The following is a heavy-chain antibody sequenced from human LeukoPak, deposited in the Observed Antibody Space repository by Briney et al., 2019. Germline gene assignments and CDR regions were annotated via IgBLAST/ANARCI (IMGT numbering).Heavy chain of an antibody. CDR2: IYYSGST. Sequence: SETLSLTCTVSGGSISSYYWSWIRQPPGKGLEWIGCIYYSGSTNYNPSLKSRLTISVDTSKNQFSLKLSSMTAADTAVYYCARHRIAVAGTFDYWGQGTLVTVSS. J-gene: IGHJ4*02. D-gene: IGHD6-19*01. CDR1: GGSISSYY. CDR3: ARHRIAVAGTFDY. V-gene: IGHV4-59*08.